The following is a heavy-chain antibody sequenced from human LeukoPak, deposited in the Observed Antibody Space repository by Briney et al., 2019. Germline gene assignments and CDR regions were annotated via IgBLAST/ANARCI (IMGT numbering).Heavy chain of an antibody. CDR2: IYPGDSDT. CDR1: GYSFANYW. J-gene: IGHJ4*02. D-gene: IGHD6-19*01. CDR3: ARRIAVAGTDYFDY. Sequence: GESLKISCKGFGYSFANYWIGWVRQMPGKGLEWMGIIYPGDSDTRYSPSFQGQVTISADKSLTTAYLQWGSLKASDTAMYYCARRIAVAGTDYFDYWGQGTLVTVSS. V-gene: IGHV5-51*01.